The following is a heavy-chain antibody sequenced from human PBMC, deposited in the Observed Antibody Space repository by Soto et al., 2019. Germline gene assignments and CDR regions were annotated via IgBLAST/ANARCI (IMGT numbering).Heavy chain of an antibody. CDR1: GFTFKDYA. Sequence: GGSLRLSCAASGFTFKDYAMTWVRQAPGKGLEWVSTVSGSGDNTYYADSVKGRFTISRDNSKNTMSLLFNSLRVEDTALYYCAKTTRYCSGRICYAGYFDPWGQGTLVTVSS. CDR3: AKTTRYCSGRICYAGYFDP. J-gene: IGHJ5*02. CDR2: VSGSGDNT. D-gene: IGHD2-15*01. V-gene: IGHV3-23*01.